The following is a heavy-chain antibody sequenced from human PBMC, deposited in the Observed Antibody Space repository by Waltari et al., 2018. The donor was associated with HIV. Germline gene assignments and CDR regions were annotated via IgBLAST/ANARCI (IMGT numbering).Heavy chain of an antibody. J-gene: IGHJ1*01. CDR2: ISSSSTI. CDR1: GFTFSSYS. CDR3: ASEGPEGYGGWD. V-gene: IGHV3-48*01. D-gene: IGHD3-16*01. Sequence: EVQLVESGGGLVQPGGSLRLSCAASGFTFSSYSMNWVRQAPGKGLEWVSYISSSSTIYYADSVKGRFTISRDNAKNSLYLQMNSLRAEDTAVYYCASEGPEGYGGWDWGQGTLVTVSS.